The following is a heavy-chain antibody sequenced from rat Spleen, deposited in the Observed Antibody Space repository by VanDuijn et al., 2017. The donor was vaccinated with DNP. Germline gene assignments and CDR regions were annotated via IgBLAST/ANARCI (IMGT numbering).Heavy chain of an antibody. J-gene: IGHJ3*01. CDR2: ITSTGGST. V-gene: IGHV5-7*01. Sequence: EVQLVGSGGGLVQSGRSLKLSCAASGFTFSYYGMAWVRQAPKKGLEWVASITSTGGSTSYRDSVKGRFTISRDNAKSILYLQMNILRSEDMATYYCARHDYSAWFGSWGPGTLVTVSS. CDR1: GFTFSYYG. D-gene: IGHD1-1*01. CDR3: ARHDYSAWFGS.